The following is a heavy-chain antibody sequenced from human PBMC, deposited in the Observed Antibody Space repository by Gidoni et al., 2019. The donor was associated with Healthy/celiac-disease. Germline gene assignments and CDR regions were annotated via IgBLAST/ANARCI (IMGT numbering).Heavy chain of an antibody. J-gene: IGHJ2*01. CDR2: IIPIFGTA. CDR1: GGTFSSYA. V-gene: IGHV1-69*01. D-gene: IGHD3-22*01. CDR3: ARDRYYYDSSGSHYWYFDL. Sequence: EVKKPGSSVKVSCKASGGTFSSYAISWVRQAPGQGLEWMGGIIPIFGTANYAQKFQGRVTITADESTSTAYMELSSLRSEDTAVYYCARDRYYYDSSGSHYWYFDLWGRGTLVTVSS.